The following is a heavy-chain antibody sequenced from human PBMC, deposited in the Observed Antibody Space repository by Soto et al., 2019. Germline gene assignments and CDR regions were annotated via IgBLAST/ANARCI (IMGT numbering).Heavy chain of an antibody. CDR1: GGSVSSSSYY. Sequence: PSETLSLTCTVSGGSVSSSSYYWGWVRQPPGKGLEWIGSVYYSGSTYYNPSLKSRVTISVDTSKNQFSLKLSSVTAADTAVYYCARPSLPDIVVVPALGLALENWFDPWGQGTLVTVSS. CDR2: VYYSGST. D-gene: IGHD2-2*01. J-gene: IGHJ5*02. CDR3: ARPSLPDIVVVPALGLALENWFDP. V-gene: IGHV4-39*01.